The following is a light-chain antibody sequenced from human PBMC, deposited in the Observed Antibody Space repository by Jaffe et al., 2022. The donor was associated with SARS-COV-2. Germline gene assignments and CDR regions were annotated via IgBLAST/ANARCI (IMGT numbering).Light chain of an antibody. J-gene: IGLJ2*01. CDR1: RLGDKY. CDR3: QAWASETDVV. CDR2: QNR. V-gene: IGLV3-1*01. Sequence: SYELTQPPSVSVSPGQTASITCSGDRLGDKYVCWYQQKSGQSPVLVIYQNRRRPSGIPERFSGSNSGNTATLTISGTQAMDEADYYCQAWASETDVVFGGGTKLTVL.